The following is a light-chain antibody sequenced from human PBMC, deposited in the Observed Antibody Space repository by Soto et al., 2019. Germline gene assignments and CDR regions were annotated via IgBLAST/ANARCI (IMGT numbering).Light chain of an antibody. Sequence: EIVLTQSPGTLSLSPGERATLSCRASQSVSSSYLAWYQQKPGQAPRLLIYGASSRATGIPDRFSGSGSETDFTLTISRLEPEDFAVYYFQQYGSLPWTFGQGTKVEIK. CDR2: GAS. CDR3: QQYGSLPWT. CDR1: QSVSSSY. J-gene: IGKJ1*01. V-gene: IGKV3-20*01.